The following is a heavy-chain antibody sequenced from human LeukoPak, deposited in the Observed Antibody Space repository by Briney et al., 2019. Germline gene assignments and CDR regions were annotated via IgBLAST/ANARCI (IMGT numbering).Heavy chain of an antibody. Sequence: SETQSLTCTVSGGSISSSSYYWGWIRQPPGKGLEWIGSIYYSGSTYYNPSLRSRVTISVDTSKNQFSLKLSSVTAADTAVYYCAIRAGTTVTDYWGQGTLVTVSS. D-gene: IGHD4-11*01. J-gene: IGHJ4*02. CDR1: GGSISSSSYY. V-gene: IGHV4-39*01. CDR2: IYYSGST. CDR3: AIRAGTTVTDY.